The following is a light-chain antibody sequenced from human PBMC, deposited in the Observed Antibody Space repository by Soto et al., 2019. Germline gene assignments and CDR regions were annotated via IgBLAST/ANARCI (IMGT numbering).Light chain of an antibody. CDR1: QSVWSH. CDR2: AAS. V-gene: IGKV3-15*01. CDR3: QQYSAWPLI. Sequence: PGERATLSCRASQSVWSHLAWYQQKPGQAPRLLIYAASTRASGIEARFSGSGSGTEFTLTISSLQSEDSPVYYCQQYSAWPLIFGPGTTVDIK. J-gene: IGKJ3*01.